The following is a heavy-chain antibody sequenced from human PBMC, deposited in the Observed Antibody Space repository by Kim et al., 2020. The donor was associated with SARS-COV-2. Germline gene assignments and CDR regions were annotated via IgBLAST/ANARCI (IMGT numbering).Heavy chain of an antibody. CDR1: GGSISSGGYS. J-gene: IGHJ4*02. V-gene: IGHV4-30-2*01. Sequence: SETLSLTCAVSGGSISSGGYSWSWIRQPPGKGLEWIGYIYHSGSTYYNPSLKSRVTISVDRSKNQFSLKLSSVTAADTAVYYCARVSLGWARYFDYWGQGTLVTVSS. CDR3: ARVSLGWARYFDY. CDR2: IYHSGST. D-gene: IGHD7-27*01.